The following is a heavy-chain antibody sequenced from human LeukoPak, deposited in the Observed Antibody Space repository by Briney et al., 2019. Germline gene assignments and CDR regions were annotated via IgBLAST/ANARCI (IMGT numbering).Heavy chain of an antibody. Sequence: SETLSLTCIVSGGSLNGYHWSWIRQPPGKGLEWIAYIFYNGHTNYNPSLKSRVTISLDTPKNQFSLKTNSVTAADTAVYYCVRLSVVSPHRYFDLWGRGTLVTVSS. CDR3: VRLSVVSPHRYFDL. D-gene: IGHD4-23*01. J-gene: IGHJ2*01. V-gene: IGHV4-59*08. CDR1: GGSLNGYH. CDR2: IFYNGHT.